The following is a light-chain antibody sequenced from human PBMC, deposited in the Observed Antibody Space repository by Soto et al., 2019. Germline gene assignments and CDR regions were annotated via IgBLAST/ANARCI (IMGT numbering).Light chain of an antibody. CDR1: QSVSSY. V-gene: IGKV3-11*01. CDR3: QQRSNWRGT. Sequence: EIVLTQSPATLSLSPGERATLSCRASQSVSSYLAWYQQKPGQAPRLLISDASNRATGIPARFSGSGSGTDFTLTISSLEPEEFAVYYCQQRSNWRGTFGGGTKVEIK. CDR2: DAS. J-gene: IGKJ4*01.